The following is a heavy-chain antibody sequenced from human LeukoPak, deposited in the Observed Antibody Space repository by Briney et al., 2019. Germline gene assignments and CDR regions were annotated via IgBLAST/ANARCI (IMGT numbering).Heavy chain of an antibody. CDR3: ARDRDYYYGVDV. CDR2: IYYSGST. D-gene: IGHD3-10*01. CDR1: GGSINSYY. Sequence: SETLSLTCTVSGGSINSYYWSWIRQPPGKGLEWIGYIYYSGSTNYNPSLKSRVTISVDTSKNQFSLKLSSVTAADTAVYYCARDRDYYYGVDVWGQGTTVIVSS. J-gene: IGHJ6*02. V-gene: IGHV4-59*01.